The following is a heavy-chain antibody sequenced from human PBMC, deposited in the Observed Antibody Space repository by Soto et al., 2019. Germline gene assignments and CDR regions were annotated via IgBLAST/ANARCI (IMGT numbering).Heavy chain of an antibody. J-gene: IGHJ5*02. CDR3: SRDSPPTYL. CDR2: INAYNGKT. V-gene: IGHV1-18*01. Sequence: QVPLVQSGAEVKKPGASVKVSCKASGYTFTSYAISWVRQAPGQGLEWMGWINAYNGKTNYAQKLQGRVTMTTVTSTSTAYLVLRSLRSDDTSVYYCSRDSPPTYLLGQGTLVTVSS. CDR1: GYTFTSYA.